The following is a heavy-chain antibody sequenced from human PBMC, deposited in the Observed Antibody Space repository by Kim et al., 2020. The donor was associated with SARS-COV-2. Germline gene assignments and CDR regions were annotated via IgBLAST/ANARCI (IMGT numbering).Heavy chain of an antibody. D-gene: IGHD3-22*01. CDR1: GYTFTSYY. CDR3: AREDRSKNYHDISGFRDYY. Sequence: ASVKVSCKASGYTFTSYYMHWVRQAPGQGLEWMGIINPSGGSTTYAQKFQGRVTMTRDTYTSTVYMELSSLRSDDTVVHYCAREDRSKNYHDISGFRDYY. J-gene: IGHJ6*01. V-gene: IGHV1-46*01. CDR2: INPSGGST.